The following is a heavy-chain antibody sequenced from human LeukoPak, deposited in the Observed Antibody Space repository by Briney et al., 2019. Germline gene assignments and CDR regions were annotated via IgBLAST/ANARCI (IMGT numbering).Heavy chain of an antibody. J-gene: IGHJ4*02. Sequence: GRSLRLSCAASGFTFSSYGMHWVRQAPGKGLEWVAVISYDGSNKYYADSVKGRCTISRDNSTNTVYLQINSLRAEDTAVYYCGKTTTGYSSGQKPAWPVDYWGQGTLVTVSS. D-gene: IGHD6-19*01. CDR2: ISYDGSNK. CDR1: GFTFSSYG. CDR3: GKTTTGYSSGQKPAWPVDY. V-gene: IGHV3-30*18.